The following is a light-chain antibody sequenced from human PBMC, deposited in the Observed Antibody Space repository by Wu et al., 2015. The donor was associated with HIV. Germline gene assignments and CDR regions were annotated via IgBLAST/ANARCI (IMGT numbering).Light chain of an antibody. J-gene: IGKJ2*01. CDR1: QTISTY. Sequence: DIQMTQSPSSVSASIGDRVTITCRASQTISTYLNWYRQKSGKAPKLLIYTSSTLQGGVPSRFNGSGSGTDFALTISSLQTEDFATYYCQQSYSTPYTFGQGTKLEI. CDR2: TSS. CDR3: QQSYSTPYT. V-gene: IGKV1-39*01.